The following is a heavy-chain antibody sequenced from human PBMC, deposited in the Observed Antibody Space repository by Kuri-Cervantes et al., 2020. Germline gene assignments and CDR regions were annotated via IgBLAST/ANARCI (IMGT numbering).Heavy chain of an antibody. CDR1: GITFRNYY. J-gene: IGHJ4*02. Sequence: GGSLRLSCAASGITFRNYYMTWVRQTPGKGLEWVSYISSSGSSILYGDSVKGRFTISRDNAKNTLYLQMNSLRAEDTAVYYCARENRPKRSFDYWGQGTLVTVSS. V-gene: IGHV3-48*04. CDR3: ARENRPKRSFDY. CDR2: ISSSGSSI.